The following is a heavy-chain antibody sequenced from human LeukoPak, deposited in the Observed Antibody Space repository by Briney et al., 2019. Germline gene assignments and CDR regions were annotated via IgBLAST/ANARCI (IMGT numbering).Heavy chain of an antibody. D-gene: IGHD6-13*01. CDR1: GGSISSYY. J-gene: IGHJ4*02. CDR2: IYYSGST. V-gene: IGHV4-59*01. Sequence: SETLSLTCTVSGGSISSYYWSWIRQPPGKGLEWIGYIYYSGSTNYNPSLKSRVTISVDTSKNQFSLKLSSVTAADTAVYYCARGARGIAAAGYLDYWGQGTLVTVSS. CDR3: ARGARGIAAAGYLDY.